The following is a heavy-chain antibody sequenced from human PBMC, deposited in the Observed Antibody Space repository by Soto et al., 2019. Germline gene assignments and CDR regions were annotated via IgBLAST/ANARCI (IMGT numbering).Heavy chain of an antibody. CDR2: ISAYNGNT. D-gene: IGHD2-2*02. CDR1: GYTFTIYG. J-gene: IGHJ6*02. Sequence: ASVKVSCKASGYTFTIYGISWVRQAPGQGLEWMGWISAYNGNTNYAQKLQGRVTMTTDTSTSTAYMELRSLRSDDTAVYYCARGGCSSTSCYTVYYGMDVWGQGTTVTVSS. CDR3: ARGGCSSTSCYTVYYGMDV. V-gene: IGHV1-18*01.